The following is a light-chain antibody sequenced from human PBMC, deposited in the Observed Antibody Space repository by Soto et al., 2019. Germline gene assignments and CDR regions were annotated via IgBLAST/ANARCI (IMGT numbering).Light chain of an antibody. V-gene: IGLV1-40*01. J-gene: IGLJ1*01. CDR1: SSNIGAGYE. Sequence: QSVLTQPPSVSGAPGQRVTISCTGSSSNIGAGYEVHWYQQLPGTAPKLLIYGNNSRPAGVPDRLAGSKSGTSASLAITGRQTEEEADYYGQSYDSSLSALYVFGTGTKVTVL. CDR2: GNN. CDR3: QSYDSSLSALYV.